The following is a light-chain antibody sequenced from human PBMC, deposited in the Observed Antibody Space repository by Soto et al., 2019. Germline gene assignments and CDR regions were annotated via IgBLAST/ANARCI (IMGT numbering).Light chain of an antibody. CDR2: DAS. J-gene: IGKJ5*01. Sequence: EIVLTQSPGTLSLSPGERATLSCRASQSISSTYLTWYHQRPGQAPRLLIYDASYRATDIPPRFSGSGSGTDFTLTISSLEPEDFAIYYCQQRSNWPPITFGQGTRLEIK. CDR3: QQRSNWPPIT. CDR1: QSISSTY. V-gene: IGKV3-11*01.